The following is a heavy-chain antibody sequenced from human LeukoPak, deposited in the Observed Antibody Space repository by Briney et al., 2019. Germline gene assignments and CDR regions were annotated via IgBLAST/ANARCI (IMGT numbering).Heavy chain of an antibody. D-gene: IGHD3-10*01. Sequence: GGSLRLSCAASGFTFSGYWMRWVRQAPGEGLVWVSRITGDGTTTNYADSVKGRFTISRDNTKNTLFLQMNSLRAEDTAIYYCARPLVSGSLAYWGQGTLVTVSS. CDR1: GFTFSGYW. CDR3: ARPLVSGSLAY. J-gene: IGHJ4*02. CDR2: ITGDGTTT. V-gene: IGHV3-74*01.